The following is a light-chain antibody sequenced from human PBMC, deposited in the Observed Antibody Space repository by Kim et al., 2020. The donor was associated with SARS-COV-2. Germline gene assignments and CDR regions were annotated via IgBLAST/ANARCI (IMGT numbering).Light chain of an antibody. CDR3: SSYTRTTSLVV. CDR2: DVS. CDR1: NSDVGGYDH. Sequence: QSALTQPVSVSGSPGQSVTISCTGTNSDVGGYDHVSWYPQHPGKAPKLMISDVSNRPSGVSNRFSGSKSGNTASLSISGLQAEDEADYYCSSYTRTTSLVVFGGGTQLTV. V-gene: IGLV2-14*03. J-gene: IGLJ2*01.